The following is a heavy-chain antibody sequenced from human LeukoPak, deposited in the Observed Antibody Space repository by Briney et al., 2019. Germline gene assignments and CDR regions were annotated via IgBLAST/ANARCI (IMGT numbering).Heavy chain of an antibody. D-gene: IGHD3-22*01. CDR3: ARLLRPYSYDSSGYFTTSFDF. V-gene: IGHV4-30-4*01. J-gene: IGHJ3*01. Sequence: PSETLSLTCSVSGGSISSGEYYWSWIRTLPGRGLECIGHIYYSGRIYYNPSLKSRLTISVDTSKNQFSLKLSSVTAADTAVYYCARLLRPYSYDSSGYFTTSFDFWGQGTMVTVSS. CDR1: GGSISSGEYY. CDR2: IYYSGRI.